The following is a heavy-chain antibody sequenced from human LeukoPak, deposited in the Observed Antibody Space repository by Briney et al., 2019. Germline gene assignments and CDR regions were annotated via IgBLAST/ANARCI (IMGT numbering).Heavy chain of an antibody. Sequence: SETLSLTCAVHGGSFSGYHWNWIRQSPEKGREGSGEINDRGHTNYNPSLKSRVTISVDTSKKQFSLKLSSVTAADSAVYFCARDPTTVVNVPYYFDFWGQGTLVTVFS. J-gene: IGHJ4*02. D-gene: IGHD4-23*01. CDR2: INDRGHT. V-gene: IGHV4-34*01. CDR3: ARDPTTVVNVPYYFDF. CDR1: GGSFSGYH.